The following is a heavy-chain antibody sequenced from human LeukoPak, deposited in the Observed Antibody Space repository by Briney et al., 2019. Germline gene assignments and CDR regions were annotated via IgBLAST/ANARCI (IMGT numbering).Heavy chain of an antibody. V-gene: IGHV3-23*01. CDR1: GFTFRSYA. D-gene: IGHD3-22*01. J-gene: IGHJ4*02. Sequence: GGALRLSCAATGFTFRSYAMRGVGQAPGKGLDWVSAISGSGGSKYYADSVKGRFTISRENSKNTLYLQMNSLRAEDTAVYYCAKDSYDSSGYDYWGQGTLVTVSS. CDR3: AKDSYDSSGYDY. CDR2: ISGSGGSK.